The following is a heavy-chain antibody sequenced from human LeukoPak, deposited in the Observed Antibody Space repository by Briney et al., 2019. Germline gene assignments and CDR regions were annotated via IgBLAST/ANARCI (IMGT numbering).Heavy chain of an antibody. J-gene: IGHJ4*02. D-gene: IGHD2-15*01. CDR1: GFTFDDYG. Sequence: GGSLRLSCAASGFTFDDYGIHWVRQAPGKGLEWVAGISYDGSDKYYADSVKGRFTISRDNSKNTLYLQMNSLRAEDTAVCYCAKDRGHCSGGSCYYFDYWGQGTLVTVSS. CDR2: ISYDGSDK. CDR3: AKDRGHCSGGSCYYFDY. V-gene: IGHV3-30*18.